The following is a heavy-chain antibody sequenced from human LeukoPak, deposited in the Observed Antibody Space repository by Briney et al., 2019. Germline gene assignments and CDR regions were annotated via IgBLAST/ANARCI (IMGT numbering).Heavy chain of an antibody. V-gene: IGHV3-21*01. Sequence: PGGSLRLSCAASGFTFSSYSMNWVRQAPGKGLEWVSSISSSSSHIYYADSVKGRFTISRDNAKNSLYLQMNSLRAEDTAVYYCARDRQSLLYDYWGQGTLVTVSS. J-gene: IGHJ4*02. D-gene: IGHD3-10*01. CDR1: GFTFSSYS. CDR2: ISSSSSHI. CDR3: ARDRQSLLYDY.